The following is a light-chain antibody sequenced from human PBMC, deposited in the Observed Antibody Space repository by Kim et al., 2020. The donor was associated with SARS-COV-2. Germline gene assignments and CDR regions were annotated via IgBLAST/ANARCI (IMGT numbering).Light chain of an antibody. V-gene: IGLV3-1*01. CDR3: QAWDSSTYV. J-gene: IGLJ1*01. CDR2: QDS. CDR1: KLGDKY. Sequence: SYELTQPPSVPVSPGQTASITCSGDKLGDKYACWYQQKPGQSPVLVIYQDSKRPSGIPERSSGSNSGNTATLTISGTQAMDEADYYCQAWDSSTYVFGTGTKVTVL.